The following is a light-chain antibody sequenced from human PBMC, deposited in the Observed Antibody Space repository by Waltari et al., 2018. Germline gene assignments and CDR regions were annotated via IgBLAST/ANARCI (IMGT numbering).Light chain of an antibody. Sequence: DLLMTQSPLSLPVTPGEPPSISCRSSQSLLHMHGYNYLDWYLQKPGQPPQLLIYLGSNRASGVPDRFSGSGSGTGVTLKISRVEAEDVGVYYCMQALQTPRTFGQGTKVEIK. CDR2: LGS. J-gene: IGKJ1*01. CDR3: MQALQTPRT. V-gene: IGKV2-28*01. CDR1: QSLLHMHGYNY.